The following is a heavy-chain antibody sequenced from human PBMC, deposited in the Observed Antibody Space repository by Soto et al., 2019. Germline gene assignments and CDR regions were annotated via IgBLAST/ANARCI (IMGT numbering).Heavy chain of an antibody. CDR1: GFTFSSYA. CDR3: AKGRAAGTHTPYHYYGMDV. Sequence: EVQLLESGGGLVQPGGSLRLSCAASGFTFSSYAMSWVRQAPGKGLEWVSAISGSGGSTYYADSVKGRFTISRDNSKNTLYLQMNSLRAEDTAVYYCAKGRAAGTHTPYHYYGMDVWGQGTTVTVSS. D-gene: IGHD6-13*01. CDR2: ISGSGGST. J-gene: IGHJ6*02. V-gene: IGHV3-23*01.